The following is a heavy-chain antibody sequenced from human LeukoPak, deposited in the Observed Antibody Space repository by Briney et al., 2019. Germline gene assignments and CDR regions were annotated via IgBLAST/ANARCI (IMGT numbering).Heavy chain of an antibody. J-gene: IGHJ4*02. V-gene: IGHV3-23*01. D-gene: IGHD3-3*01. Sequence: GGSLRLSCGASGFTFSSYAMSWVRQAPGKGLEWVSSISGSGGSTYYADSVKGRFTISRDNSKNTLYLQMNSLRAEDTAVYYCAKDLVPLTIFGVVIDYWGQGTLVTVSS. CDR1: GFTFSSYA. CDR3: AKDLVPLTIFGVVIDY. CDR2: ISGSGGST.